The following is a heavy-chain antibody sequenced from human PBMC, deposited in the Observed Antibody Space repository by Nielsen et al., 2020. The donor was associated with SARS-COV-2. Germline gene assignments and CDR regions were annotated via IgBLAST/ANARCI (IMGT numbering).Heavy chain of an antibody. D-gene: IGHD2-2*02. Sequence: SGPTLVKPTETLTLTCTVSGFSLSNARMGVSWTRQPPGKALEWLAHIFSNDEKSYSTSLKSRLTISKDTSKSQVVLTMTNMDPVDTATYYCARMHPGGYCSSTSCYTFDYWGQGTLVTVSS. CDR1: GFSLSNARMG. CDR3: ARMHPGGYCSSTSCYTFDY. J-gene: IGHJ4*02. V-gene: IGHV2-26*01. CDR2: IFSNDEK.